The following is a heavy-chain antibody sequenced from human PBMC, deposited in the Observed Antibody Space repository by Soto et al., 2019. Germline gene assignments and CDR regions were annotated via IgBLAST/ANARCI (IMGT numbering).Heavy chain of an antibody. CDR1: GGTFSSYA. CDR2: IIPIFGTA. J-gene: IGHJ5*02. D-gene: IGHD3-3*01. CDR3: ARKDDFWQRNWFDP. Sequence: QVQLVQSGAEVKKPGSSVKVSCKASGGTFSSYAISWVRQAPGQGLEWMGGIIPIFGTANYAQKFQGRVTISADESTSTDYMELSSLRSEDTAVYYCARKDDFWQRNWFDPWGQGTLVTVSS. V-gene: IGHV1-69*01.